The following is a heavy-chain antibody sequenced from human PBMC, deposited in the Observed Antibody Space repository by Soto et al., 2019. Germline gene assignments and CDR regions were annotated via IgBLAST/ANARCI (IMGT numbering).Heavy chain of an antibody. CDR2: IKQDGSEI. CDR1: GFMFRSYW. J-gene: IGHJ5*02. V-gene: IGHV3-7*01. Sequence: VYLVESGGGLVEPGGSLRLSCEASGFMFRSYWMSWVRQAPGEGLEWVANIKQDGSEIHYLESVEGRFTIFRDNARRLLFLQMNSLRAEDTAVYFCASYSGSYFPVGHDRWGQGTLVVVSS. CDR3: ASYSGSYFPVGHDR. D-gene: IGHD3-10*01.